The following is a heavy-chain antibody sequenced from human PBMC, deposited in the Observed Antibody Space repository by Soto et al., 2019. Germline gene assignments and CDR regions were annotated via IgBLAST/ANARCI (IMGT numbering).Heavy chain of an antibody. CDR3: ARPYYYDSSGYYFFDY. CDR2: ISSSSSYI. D-gene: IGHD3-22*01. CDR1: GFTFSSYN. Sequence: PGGSMRLSCAASGFTFSSYNMNWVRQAPGKGLEWVSSISSSSSYIYYADSVKGRFTISRDNAKNSLYLQMNSLRAEDTAVYYCARPYYYDSSGYYFFDYWGQGTLVTVSS. J-gene: IGHJ4*02. V-gene: IGHV3-21*01.